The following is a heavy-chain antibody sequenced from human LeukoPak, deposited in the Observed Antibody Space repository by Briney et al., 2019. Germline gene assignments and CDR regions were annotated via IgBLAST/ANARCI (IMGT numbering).Heavy chain of an antibody. CDR1: GFTFDDYA. CDR2: ISWDGGST. V-gene: IGHV3-43D*04. J-gene: IGHJ4*02. Sequence: GGSLRLSCAASGFTFDDYAMHWVRQAPGKGLEWVSLISWDGGSTYYADSVKGRFTISRDNSKNSVYLQMNSRRAEDTALYYCSKDMEQQLALDYWGQGTLVTVSS. D-gene: IGHD6-13*01. CDR3: SKDMEQQLALDY.